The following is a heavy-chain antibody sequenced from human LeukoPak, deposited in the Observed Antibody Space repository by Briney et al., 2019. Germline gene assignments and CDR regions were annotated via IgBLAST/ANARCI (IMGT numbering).Heavy chain of an antibody. CDR1: GFTFSSYS. V-gene: IGHV3-48*01. CDR2: ISSSTNTI. J-gene: IGHJ4*02. Sequence: GGPLRLSCAASGFTFSSYSMNWVRQAPGKGLEWVSYISSSTNTIYYADSVKGRFTISRDSAKNSLSLQMNSLRAEDTAVYYCARHFTAMAAYYFDYWGQGTLVTVSS. CDR3: ARHFTAMAAYYFDY. D-gene: IGHD5-18*01.